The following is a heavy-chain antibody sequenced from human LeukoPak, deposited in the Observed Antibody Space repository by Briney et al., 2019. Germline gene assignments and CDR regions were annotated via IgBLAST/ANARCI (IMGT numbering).Heavy chain of an antibody. CDR2: IKHDGSET. Sequence: QPGGSLRLSCAASGFAFSHYWMTWVRQAPGKGLEWVANIKHDGSETYYVDSVKNRFTISRDNAKNSLYLQMNSLRADDTAMYYCARAMVRGVIPVWGQGTLVIVSS. CDR1: GFAFSHYW. D-gene: IGHD3-10*01. V-gene: IGHV3-7*04. J-gene: IGHJ4*02. CDR3: ARAMVRGVIPV.